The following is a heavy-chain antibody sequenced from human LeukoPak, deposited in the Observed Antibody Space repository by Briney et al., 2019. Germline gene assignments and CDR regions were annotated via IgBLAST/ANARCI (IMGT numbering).Heavy chain of an antibody. CDR2: IKEDGSLK. D-gene: IGHD3-3*01. CDR1: GFTLSTYW. V-gene: IGHV3-7*03. J-gene: IGHJ4*02. CDR3: AREVLGRSGEQLDY. Sequence: PGGSLRLSCATSGFTLSTYWMTWVRQAPGKGLQWVANIKEDGSLKYYVDSVKGRFTISRDNAKNSLYLQMNSLRVEDTAVYYCAREVLGRSGEQLDYWGQGTLVTVSS.